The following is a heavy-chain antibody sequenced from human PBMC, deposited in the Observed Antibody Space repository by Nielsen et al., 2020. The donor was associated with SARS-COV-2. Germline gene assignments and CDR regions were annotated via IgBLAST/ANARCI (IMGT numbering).Heavy chain of an antibody. Sequence: SETLSLTRAVYGGSFSGYYWSWIRQPPGKGLEWIGEINHSGSTNYNPSLKSRVTISVDTSKNQFSLKLSSVTAADTAVYYCARRSSGWYWFDPWGQGTLVTVSS. V-gene: IGHV4-34*01. J-gene: IGHJ5*02. CDR3: ARRSSGWYWFDP. CDR2: INHSGST. D-gene: IGHD6-19*01. CDR1: GGSFSGYY.